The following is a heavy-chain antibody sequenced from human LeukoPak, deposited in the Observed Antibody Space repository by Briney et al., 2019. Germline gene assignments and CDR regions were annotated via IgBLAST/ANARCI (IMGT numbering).Heavy chain of an antibody. Sequence: GGSLRLSCAASGFTFSSYAMSWVRQAPGKGLEWVSAISGSGGSTYYADSVKGRFTISRDSSKNTLYLQMNSLRAEDTAVYYCAKDDYGSGSYLGAFDYWGQGTLVTVSS. D-gene: IGHD3-10*01. V-gene: IGHV3-23*01. J-gene: IGHJ4*02. CDR1: GFTFSSYA. CDR2: ISGSGGST. CDR3: AKDDYGSGSYLGAFDY.